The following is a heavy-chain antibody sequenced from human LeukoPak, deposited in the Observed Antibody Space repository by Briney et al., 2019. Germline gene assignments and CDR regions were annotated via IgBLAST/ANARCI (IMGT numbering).Heavy chain of an antibody. D-gene: IGHD1-26*01. J-gene: IGHJ4*02. CDR3: ARGKKVGATRGYSFDS. Sequence: ERSLRLSCAASGFTFSTYRIHWVRQAPGKGLEWVAVMSYDGTNKYYADSVKGRFTISRDNSKNTLYLQMNSLRTEDTAVYYCARGKKVGATRGYSFDSWGQGTLVTVSS. V-gene: IGHV3-30-3*01. CDR1: GFTFSTYR. CDR2: MSYDGTNK.